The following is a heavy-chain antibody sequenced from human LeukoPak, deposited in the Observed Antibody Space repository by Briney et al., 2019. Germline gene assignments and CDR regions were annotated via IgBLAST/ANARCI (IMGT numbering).Heavy chain of an antibody. D-gene: IGHD3-22*01. J-gene: IGHJ3*02. V-gene: IGHV4-4*07. CDR1: GGSISSYY. Sequence: SSETLSLTCTVSGGSISSYYWSWIRQPPGKGLEWIGRISSSGSTNYNPSLKSRVTISVDTSKNQFSLKLSSVTAADTAVYFCARGPYSYDSSGAFDIWGQGTMVTVSS. CDR2: ISSSGST. CDR3: ARGPYSYDSSGAFDI.